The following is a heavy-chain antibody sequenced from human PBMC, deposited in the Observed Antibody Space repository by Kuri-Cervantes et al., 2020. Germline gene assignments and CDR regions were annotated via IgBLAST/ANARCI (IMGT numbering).Heavy chain of an antibody. CDR1: RFTVSSTY. CDR2: NYSGAST. Sequence: GGSLRLSCVASRFTVSSTYMSWVRQAPGKGLEWVSSNYSGASTYYADSVKGRFTTSRHNSKNTLYLQMNSLRAEDTAVYYCTRLDTSGYYFDYWDQGTLVTVSS. J-gene: IGHJ4*02. D-gene: IGHD3-22*01. V-gene: IGHV3-53*04. CDR3: TRLDTSGYYFDY.